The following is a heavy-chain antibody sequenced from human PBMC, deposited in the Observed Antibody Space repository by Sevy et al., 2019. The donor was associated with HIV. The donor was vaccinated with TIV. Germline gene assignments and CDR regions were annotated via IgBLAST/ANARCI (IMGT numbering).Heavy chain of an antibody. CDR3: ARDLARQWLLGGHPSGGMDV. J-gene: IGHJ6*02. D-gene: IGHD6-19*01. V-gene: IGHV3-21*01. CDR2: ISSSSSYI. Sequence: LGGSLRLSCAASGFTFSSYSMNWVRQAPGKGLEWVSSISSSSSYIYYADSVKGRFTISRDNAKNSLYLQMNSLRAEDTAVYYCARDLARQWLLGGHPSGGMDVWGQGTTVTVSS. CDR1: GFTFSSYS.